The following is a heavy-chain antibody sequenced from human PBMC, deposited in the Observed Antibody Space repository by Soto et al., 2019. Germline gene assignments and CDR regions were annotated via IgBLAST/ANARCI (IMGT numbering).Heavy chain of an antibody. J-gene: IGHJ4*02. CDR3: AKVGRGTADY. V-gene: IGHV3-23*01. Sequence: EVQLLESGGGLVQPGGSLRLSCAASGFIFSSYAMSWDRQAPGKGLEWVSAISGSGGSTYYADSVKGRCTISRDKSKNTLDLQMNSLRAEDTAVYYCAKVGRGTADYWGQGTLLTVSS. CDR2: ISGSGGST. CDR1: GFIFSSYA. D-gene: IGHD3-16*01.